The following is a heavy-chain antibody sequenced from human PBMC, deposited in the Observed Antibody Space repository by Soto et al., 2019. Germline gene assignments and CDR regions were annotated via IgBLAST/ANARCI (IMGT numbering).Heavy chain of an antibody. CDR1: GTSVSNYY. CDR3: ARGGIQLSYAFDY. J-gene: IGHJ4*02. V-gene: IGHV4-4*07. D-gene: IGHD5-18*01. Sequence: SETLSLTCSVSGTSVSNYYWSWIRQPAGKGLEHVGRIYTSGSTSYNPSLKSRVTMSMDTSQTQIYLNLTSVTAADTAVYYCARGGIQLSYAFDYWGPGILVTVSS. CDR2: IYTSGST.